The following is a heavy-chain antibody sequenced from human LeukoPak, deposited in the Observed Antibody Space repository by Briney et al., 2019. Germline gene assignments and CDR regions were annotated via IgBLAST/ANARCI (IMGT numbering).Heavy chain of an antibody. CDR1: GYTCTSYG. CDR3: AREYAAYYYGSGSYDP. V-gene: IGHV1-18*01. D-gene: IGHD3-10*01. Sequence: ASVKVSCKASGYTCTSYGISWVRQASGQGLEWMGWISAYNGNTNYAQKLQGRVTMTTDTSTSTAYMELRSLRSDDTAVYYCAREYAAYYYGSGSYDPWGQGTLVTVSS. CDR2: ISAYNGNT. J-gene: IGHJ5*02.